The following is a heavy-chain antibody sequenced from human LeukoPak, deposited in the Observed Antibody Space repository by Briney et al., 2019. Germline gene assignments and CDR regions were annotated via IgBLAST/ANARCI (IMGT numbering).Heavy chain of an antibody. Sequence: GGSLRLSCAASGLTFSGSGIHWVRQASGKGLEWLRRIGRQGDSDATRYAASLKGKFTISRVDSRNTAYLQMNSLKTEDTAVYYCAGDYNFLTGLNYWGQGTLVTVSS. CDR1: GLTFSGSG. CDR3: AGDYNFLTGLNY. J-gene: IGHJ4*02. D-gene: IGHD3-9*01. V-gene: IGHV3-73*01. CDR2: IGRQGDSDAT.